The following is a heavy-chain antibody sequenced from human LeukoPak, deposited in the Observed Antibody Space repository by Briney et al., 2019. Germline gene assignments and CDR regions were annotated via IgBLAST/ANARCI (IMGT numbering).Heavy chain of an antibody. CDR3: VRKNRDFNAAFDI. CDR1: GFTVSNNY. D-gene: IGHD2-21*02. J-gene: IGHJ3*02. V-gene: IGHV3-53*01. CDR2: TYSDSST. Sequence: GGSLRLSCAASGFTVSNNYMSWVRQAPGKGLEWVSITYSDSSTDYADSVKGRFTISRDTSQNTLSLQMNSLRAEDTAVYYCVRKNRDFNAAFDIGGQGTVVTVS.